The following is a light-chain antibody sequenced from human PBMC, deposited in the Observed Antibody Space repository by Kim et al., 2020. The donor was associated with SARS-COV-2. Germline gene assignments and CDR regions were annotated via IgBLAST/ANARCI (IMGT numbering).Light chain of an antibody. CDR3: QQYNDWPPGDT. Sequence: PGERVTLSCRASQSVGSNLAWYQQIPGRAPRLLIYGASTRATGIPARFSGSGSGTEFTLTISSLQSEDFALYYCQQYNDWPPGDTFGQGTKLEI. CDR1: QSVGSN. V-gene: IGKV3-15*01. CDR2: GAS. J-gene: IGKJ2*01.